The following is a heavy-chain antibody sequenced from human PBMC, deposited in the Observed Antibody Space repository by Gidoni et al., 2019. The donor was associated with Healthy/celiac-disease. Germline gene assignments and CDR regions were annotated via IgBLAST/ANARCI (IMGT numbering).Heavy chain of an antibody. J-gene: IGHJ4*02. CDR3: AKDMIRGITMVRGAPFYFDY. CDR1: GFTFSSNA. CDR2: ISGSGGST. V-gene: IGHV3-23*04. Sequence: EVQLVESGGGLVQPGGSLGLSCAASGFTFSSNAMSWVRPAPGKGLEWVSAISGSGGSTYYADSVKGRFTISRDNSKNTLYLQMNSLRAEDTAVYYCAKDMIRGITMVRGAPFYFDYWGQGTLVTVSS. D-gene: IGHD3-10*01.